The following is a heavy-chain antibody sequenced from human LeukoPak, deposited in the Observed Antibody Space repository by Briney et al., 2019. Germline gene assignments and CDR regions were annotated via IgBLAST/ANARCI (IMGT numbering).Heavy chain of an antibody. CDR2: IKSTTSGGTT. V-gene: IGHV3-15*01. Sequence: TGGSLRLSCAASGFIVTNAWMSWVRQAPGKGLEWVGRIKSTTSGGTTDYAAPVKGRFSISRDDSKNMLYLQMNSLKTEDTAVYHCATYNRKDAFDFWGRGTMVTVSS. D-gene: IGHD1-1*01. CDR1: GFIVTNAW. CDR3: ATYNRKDAFDF. J-gene: IGHJ3*01.